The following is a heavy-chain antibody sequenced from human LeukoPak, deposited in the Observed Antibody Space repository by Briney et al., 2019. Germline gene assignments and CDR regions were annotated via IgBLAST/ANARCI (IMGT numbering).Heavy chain of an antibody. CDR1: GFTVSSNY. Sequence: GGSLRLSCAASGFTVSSNYMSWVRQAPGKGLEWVSVIYSGGSTYYADSVKGRFTISRDNSKNTLYLQMNSLRAEDTAVYYCARDQGANWFDPWGQGTLVTVSS. V-gene: IGHV3-66*01. CDR2: IYSGGST. J-gene: IGHJ5*02. D-gene: IGHD3-16*01. CDR3: ARDQGANWFDP.